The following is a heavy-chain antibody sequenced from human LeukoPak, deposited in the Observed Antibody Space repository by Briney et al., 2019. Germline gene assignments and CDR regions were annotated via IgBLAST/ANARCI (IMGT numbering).Heavy chain of an antibody. Sequence: SVKVSCRASGGTFSSYAISWVRQAPGQGLEWMGGIIPIFGTANYAQKFQGRVTITADESTSTAYMELSSLRSEDTAVYYCARDGCSGGSCYSEGYYFDYWGQGTLVTVPS. CDR2: IIPIFGTA. CDR1: GGTFSSYA. V-gene: IGHV1-69*01. D-gene: IGHD2-15*01. J-gene: IGHJ4*02. CDR3: ARDGCSGGSCYSEGYYFDY.